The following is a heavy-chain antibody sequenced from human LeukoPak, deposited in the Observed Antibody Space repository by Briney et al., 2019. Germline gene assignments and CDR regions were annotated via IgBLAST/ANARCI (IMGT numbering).Heavy chain of an antibody. V-gene: IGHV3-9*03. J-gene: IGHJ4*02. CDR1: GFSFDDYA. D-gene: IGHD3-22*01. CDR3: AKSRRPYNYDSSGFDY. Sequence: GGSLRLSCSASGFSFDDYAMHWVRQAPGKGLEWVSGISWSSGSIGYADSVKGRFTISRDNAKNSLYLQMNSLRAEDMALYYCAKSRRPYNYDSSGFDYWGQGTLVTVSS. CDR2: ISWSSGSI.